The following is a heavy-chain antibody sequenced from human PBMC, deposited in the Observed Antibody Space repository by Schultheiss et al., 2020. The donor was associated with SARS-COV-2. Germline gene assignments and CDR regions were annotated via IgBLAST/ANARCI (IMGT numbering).Heavy chain of an antibody. CDR2: INHSGST. J-gene: IGHJ6*02. D-gene: IGHD2-21*01. V-gene: IGHV4-34*01. CDR3: VKDPRYCGGDCSVDYYYYGMDV. CDR1: GGSFSGYY. Sequence: SETLSLTCAVYGGSFSGYYWSWIRQPPGKGLEWIGEINHSGSTNYNPSLKSRVTISVDTSKNQFSLKLSSVTAADTAVYYCVKDPRYCGGDCSVDYYYYGMDVWGQGTTVTVSS.